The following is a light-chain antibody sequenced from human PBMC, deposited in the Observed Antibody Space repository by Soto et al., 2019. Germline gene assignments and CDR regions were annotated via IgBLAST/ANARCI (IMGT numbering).Light chain of an antibody. J-gene: IGLJ3*02. CDR2: GNS. Sequence: QSVLTQPPSLSGAPGQRVTISCTGSSSNIGAGYDVHWYQQLPGTAPKLLIYGNSNRPSGVPDRFSGSKSGTSASLAITGLQAEDEADYYCQSYDSSLSALFGGGTKL. CDR1: SSNIGAGYD. V-gene: IGLV1-40*01. CDR3: QSYDSSLSAL.